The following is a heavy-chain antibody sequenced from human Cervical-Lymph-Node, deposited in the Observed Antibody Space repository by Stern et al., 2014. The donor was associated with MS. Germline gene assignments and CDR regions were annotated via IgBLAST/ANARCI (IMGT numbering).Heavy chain of an antibody. J-gene: IGHJ4*02. V-gene: IGHV5-51*01. Sequence: EVQLVQSGAEVKKPGQSLTLSCKLSGFSLTIYYLALVRQMPGKGLVWMVFIYPYDADATYSTSFQAQVTISADKSITPAYLQWSSLRASDTAMYYCARHVQGFDYWGQGTLVTVSS. CDR3: ARHVQGFDY. CDR2: IYPYDADA. CDR1: GFSLTIYY.